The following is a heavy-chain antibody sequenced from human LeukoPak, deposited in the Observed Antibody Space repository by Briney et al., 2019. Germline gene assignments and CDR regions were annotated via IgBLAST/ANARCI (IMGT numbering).Heavy chain of an antibody. CDR3: ARDSCTNGVCYTSRFGY. Sequence: ASVKVSCKASGYTFTGYYMHWVRQAPGQGLAWMGWINPNSGGTNYAQKFQGRVTMTRDTSISTAYMELSRLRSDDTAVYYCARDSCTNGVCYTSRFGYWGQGTLVTVSS. V-gene: IGHV1-2*02. CDR2: INPNSGGT. D-gene: IGHD2-8*01. CDR1: GYTFTGYY. J-gene: IGHJ4*02.